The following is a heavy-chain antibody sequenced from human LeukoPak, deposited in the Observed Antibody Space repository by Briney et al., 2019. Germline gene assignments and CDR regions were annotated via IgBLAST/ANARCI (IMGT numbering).Heavy chain of an antibody. Sequence: SVKVSCKASGGTFSSYAISWVRQAPGQGLEWMGRIIPILGIANYAQKLQGRVTMTTDTSTSTAYMELRSLRSDDTAVYYCARGLHYDFWSGYPRQPFDYWGRGTLVTVSS. CDR2: IIPILGIA. CDR1: GGTFSSYA. J-gene: IGHJ4*02. V-gene: IGHV1-69*04. D-gene: IGHD3-3*01. CDR3: ARGLHYDFWSGYPRQPFDY.